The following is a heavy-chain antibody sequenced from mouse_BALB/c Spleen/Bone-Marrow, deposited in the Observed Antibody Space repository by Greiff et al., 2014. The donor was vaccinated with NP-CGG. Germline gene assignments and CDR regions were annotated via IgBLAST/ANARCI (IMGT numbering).Heavy chain of an antibody. CDR3: ARHGGSRGYYFDY. J-gene: IGHJ2*01. Sequence: EVKLQESGGGLVQPGGSLKLSCAASGFTFSSYTMSWVRQTPEKRLEWVAYISNGGGSTYYPDTVKGLFTISRDNAENTLYLQMSILKSEDTAMYYCARHGGSRGYYFDYWGQGTTLTVSS. CDR2: ISNGGGST. V-gene: IGHV5-12-2*01. CDR1: GFTFSSYT. D-gene: IGHD1-1*01.